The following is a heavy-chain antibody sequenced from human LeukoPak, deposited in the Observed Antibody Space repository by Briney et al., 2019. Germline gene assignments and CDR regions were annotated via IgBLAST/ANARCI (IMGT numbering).Heavy chain of an antibody. CDR3: ARAPRITMVRGVIRNYYYYYMDV. CDR1: GGSISSYY. V-gene: IGHV4-59*12. D-gene: IGHD3-10*01. J-gene: IGHJ6*03. Sequence: PSETLSLTCTVSGGSISSYYWSWIRQPPGKGLEWIGYIYYSGSTNYNPSLKSRVTISVDTSKNQFSLKLSSVTAADTAVYYCARAPRITMVRGVIRNYYYYYMDVWGKGTTVTVSS. CDR2: IYYSGST.